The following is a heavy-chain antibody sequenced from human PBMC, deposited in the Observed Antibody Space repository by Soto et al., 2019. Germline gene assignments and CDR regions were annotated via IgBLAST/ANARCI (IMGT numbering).Heavy chain of an antibody. CDR1: GFTFGVYS. CDR2: IRSKAYGGTT. D-gene: IGHD2-2*01. J-gene: IGHJ6*02. V-gene: IGHV3-49*03. Sequence: SAGSLRLSCTASGFTFGVYSMSWLRQAPGKGLEWVGFIRSKAYGGTTEYAASVKGRFTISRDDSKSIAYLQMNSLKTEDTALYYCTRGSNPEYYYYGMDVWGQGTTVTVSS. CDR3: TRGSNPEYYYYGMDV.